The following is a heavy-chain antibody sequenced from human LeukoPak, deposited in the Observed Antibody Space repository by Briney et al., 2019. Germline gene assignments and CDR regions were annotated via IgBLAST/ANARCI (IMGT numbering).Heavy chain of an antibody. D-gene: IGHD1-14*01. CDR1: GFAFSNHS. V-gene: IGHV3-33*08. Sequence: GGSLRLSCAASGFAFSNHSMDWVRQPPGKGLEWVAVIGYDGSRTFYADSMKGRFTISRDNSKNTMSVQMDGLRAEDTAVYYCSRYNKGHFFYLVQGTKVAVSS. CDR3: SRYNKGHFFY. J-gene: IGHJ4*02. CDR2: IGYDGSRT.